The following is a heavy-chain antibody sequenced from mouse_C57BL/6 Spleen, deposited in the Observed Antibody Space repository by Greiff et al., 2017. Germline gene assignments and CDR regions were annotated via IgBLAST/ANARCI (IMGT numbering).Heavy chain of an antibody. CDR3: ARRDYDYDDY. V-gene: IGHV1-54*01. D-gene: IGHD2-4*01. J-gene: IGHJ3*01. Sequence: VQLQQSGAELVRPGTSVKVSCKASGYAFTNYLIEWVKQRPGQGLEWIGVINPGSGGTNYNEKFKGKATLTADKSSSTAYMQLSSLTSEDSAVYFCARRDYDYDDYWGQGTLVTVSA. CDR2: INPGSGGT. CDR1: GYAFTNYL.